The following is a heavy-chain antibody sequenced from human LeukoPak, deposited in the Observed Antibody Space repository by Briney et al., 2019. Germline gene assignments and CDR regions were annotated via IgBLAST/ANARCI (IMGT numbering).Heavy chain of an antibody. CDR2: IYTSGST. J-gene: IGHJ5*02. D-gene: IGHD1-1*01. CDR1: GGSISSYY. V-gene: IGHV4-4*07. Sequence: TSETLSLTCTVSGGSISSYYWSWIRQPAGKGLEWIGRIYTSGSTYYNPSLKSRVTMSVDTSKNQFSLKLSSVTAADTAVYYCARTGEPYNWFDPWGQGTLVTVSS. CDR3: ARTGEPYNWFDP.